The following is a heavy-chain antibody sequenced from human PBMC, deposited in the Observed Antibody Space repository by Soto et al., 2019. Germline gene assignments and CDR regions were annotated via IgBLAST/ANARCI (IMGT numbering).Heavy chain of an antibody. CDR2: IYYSGST. CDR3: ARLGILTGYLDY. CDR1: GGSISSSSYY. V-gene: IGHV4-39*01. Sequence: SETLSLTCTVSGGSISSSSYYWGWIRQPPGKGLEWIGSIYYSGSTYYNPSLKSRVTISVDTSKNQFSLKLSSVTAADTAVYYCARLGILTGYLDYWGQGTLVTVSS. D-gene: IGHD3-9*01. J-gene: IGHJ4*02.